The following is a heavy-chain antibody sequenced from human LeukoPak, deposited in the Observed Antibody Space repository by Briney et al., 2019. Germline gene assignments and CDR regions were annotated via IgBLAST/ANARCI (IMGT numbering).Heavy chain of an antibody. J-gene: IGHJ4*02. V-gene: IGHV4-4*07. CDR3: ARGGPEGYFDY. Sequence: PSETLSLTCTVSGGSINNYYWSWIRQPAGKGLEWIGRIYTTGSTNYNPSLKSRITMSVDTSKNQFSLKLSSVTAADTAVYYCARGGPEGYFDYWGQGTLVTVSS. D-gene: IGHD3-16*01. CDR2: IYTTGST. CDR1: GGSINNYY.